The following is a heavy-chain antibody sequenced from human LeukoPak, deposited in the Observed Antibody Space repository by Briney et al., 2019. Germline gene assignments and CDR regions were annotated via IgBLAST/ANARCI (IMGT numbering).Heavy chain of an antibody. D-gene: IGHD3-22*01. CDR1: GFTFSSYE. CDR2: ISGSSSYI. J-gene: IGHJ4*02. Sequence: GGSLRLSCAASGFTFSSYEMNWVRQAPGKGLEWVSSISGSSSYIYYAGSVRGRFTISRDNAKNSLYLQMNSLRAEDTAVYYCARIILGSGLLKDYWGQGTLVTVSS. V-gene: IGHV3-21*01. CDR3: ARIILGSGLLKDY.